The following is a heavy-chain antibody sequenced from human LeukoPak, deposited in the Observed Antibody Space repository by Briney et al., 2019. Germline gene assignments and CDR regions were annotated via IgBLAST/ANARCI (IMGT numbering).Heavy chain of an antibody. CDR2: IIPIFGTA. D-gene: IGHD6-19*01. Sequence: GASVKVSYKASGGTFISCALSWVGQAPGQGREWMGGIIPIFGTANYAQKFQGRVTITTDESTSTAYMELSSLRSEDTAVYYCARGSAGYYYYMDVWGKGTTVTVSS. CDR3: ARGSAGYYYYMDV. CDR1: GGTFISCA. V-gene: IGHV1-69*05. J-gene: IGHJ6*03.